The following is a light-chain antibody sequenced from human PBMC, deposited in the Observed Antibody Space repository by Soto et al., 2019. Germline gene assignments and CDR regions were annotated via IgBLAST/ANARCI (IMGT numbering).Light chain of an antibody. CDR3: QQYNNWPRT. V-gene: IGKV3-15*01. Sequence: EIVMTQSPATLSVSPGERTTLSCRASQSVSSNLAWYQQNSGQAPRLLIYGASTRATGIPARFSGSGSGTEFTLTISSLQSEDFAVYYCQQYNNWPRTFGQGTKVEIK. CDR2: GAS. CDR1: QSVSSN. J-gene: IGKJ1*01.